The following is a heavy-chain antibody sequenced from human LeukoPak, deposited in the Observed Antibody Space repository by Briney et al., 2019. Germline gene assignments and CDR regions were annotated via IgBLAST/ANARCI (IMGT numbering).Heavy chain of an antibody. V-gene: IGHV3-23*01. D-gene: IGHD2-15*01. CDR1: GITFSSYG. CDR2: ISSTGGTT. Sequence: PGGSLRLSCAASGITFSSYGMSWVRRAPGKGLEWVSSISSTGGTTYYADSVKGRFTISRDNSKNTLYLQMNSLRAEDTAIYYCAKSGLNRFDYWGQGTLVTVSS. J-gene: IGHJ4*02. CDR3: AKSGLNRFDY.